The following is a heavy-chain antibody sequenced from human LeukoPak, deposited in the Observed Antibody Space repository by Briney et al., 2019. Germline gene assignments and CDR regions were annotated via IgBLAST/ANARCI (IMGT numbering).Heavy chain of an antibody. CDR1: GFTFSTYR. V-gene: IGHV3-23*01. D-gene: IGHD2-15*01. J-gene: IGHJ4*02. Sequence: GGSLRLSCAASGFTFSTYRMSWVRQAPGKGLEWVSAISNNGGYTYHADSVQGRFTISRDNSKSTLCLQMNSLRAEDTAVYYCAKQLGYCSDGSCYFPYWGQGTLVTVSS. CDR2: ISNNGGYT. CDR3: AKQLGYCSDGSCYFPY.